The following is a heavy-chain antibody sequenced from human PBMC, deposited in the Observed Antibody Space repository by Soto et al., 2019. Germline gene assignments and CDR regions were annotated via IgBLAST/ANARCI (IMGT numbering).Heavy chain of an antibody. CDR1: GFTFSSYG. CDR3: AKDSSRSYYGCFDY. Sequence: QVQLVESGGGVVQPRRSLSISCAASGFTFSSYGMHWVRQAPGKGLEWVAVISYDGSNKYYADSVKGRFTISRDNSKNTLYLQMNSLRAEDTAVYYCAKDSSRSYYGCFDYWGQGTLVTVSS. CDR2: ISYDGSNK. J-gene: IGHJ4*02. D-gene: IGHD1-26*01. V-gene: IGHV3-30*18.